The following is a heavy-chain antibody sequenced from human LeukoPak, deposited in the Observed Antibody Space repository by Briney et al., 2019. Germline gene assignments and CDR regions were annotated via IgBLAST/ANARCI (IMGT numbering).Heavy chain of an antibody. J-gene: IGHJ6*03. D-gene: IGHD1-26*01. CDR1: GFTFSSYA. V-gene: IGHV3-30*04. CDR3: ARDDRGADGIMDV. Sequence: GGSLRLSCPASGFTFSSYAMHWVRPAPGKGLESVAGISYDGNDKYYADTVKGRFTISRHNSRNTLYLQMNSLKTEDTAVYYCARDDRGADGIMDVWGKGTTVIVSS. CDR2: ISYDGNDK.